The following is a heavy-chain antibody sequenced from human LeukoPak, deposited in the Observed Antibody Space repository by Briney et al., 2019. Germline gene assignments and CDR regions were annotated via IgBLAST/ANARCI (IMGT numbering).Heavy chain of an antibody. Sequence: PAASVKVACKASGYTFTSYAMHWVRQAPGQRPEWMGWINAGNGNTKYSQKFQGRVTITRDTSASTAYMVLSSLRSEDTAVYYCARGGYQAYSSSWPTFDYWGQGTLVTVSS. D-gene: IGHD6-13*01. CDR1: GYTFTSYA. J-gene: IGHJ4*02. CDR3: ARGGYQAYSSSWPTFDY. V-gene: IGHV1-3*01. CDR2: INAGNGNT.